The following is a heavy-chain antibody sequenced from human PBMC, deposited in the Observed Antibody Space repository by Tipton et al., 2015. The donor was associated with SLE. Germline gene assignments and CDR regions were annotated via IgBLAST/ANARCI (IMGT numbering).Heavy chain of an antibody. D-gene: IGHD5-18*01. CDR3: GRGTTMVYDY. J-gene: IGHJ4*02. CDR2: INGDGSST. Sequence: GSLRLSCAASGFTFSDYWMHWVRQAPGKGLVWVSRINGDGSSTTYADSVKGRFTISRDNAKNTQYLQMNSLRVEDTAVYYCGRGTTMVYDYWGQGTLVTVSS. V-gene: IGHV3-74*01. CDR1: GFTFSDYW.